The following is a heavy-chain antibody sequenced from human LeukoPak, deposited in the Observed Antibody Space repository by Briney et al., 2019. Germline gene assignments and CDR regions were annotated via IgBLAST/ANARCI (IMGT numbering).Heavy chain of an antibody. CDR1: GFTFSSYE. J-gene: IGHJ6*02. CDR3: ARASRYGCSSTSCYLGYYYGMDV. Sequence: GGSLRLSCAASGFTFSSYEMNWVRQAPGKGLEWVSYISSSGSTIYYADSVKGRFTISRDNAKNSLYLQMNSLRAEDTAVYYCARASRYGCSSTSCYLGYYYGMDVWGQGTTVTVSS. D-gene: IGHD2-2*01. V-gene: IGHV3-48*03. CDR2: ISSSGSTI.